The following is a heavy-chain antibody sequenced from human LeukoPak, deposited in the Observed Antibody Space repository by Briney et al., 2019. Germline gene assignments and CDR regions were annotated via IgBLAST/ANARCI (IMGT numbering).Heavy chain of an antibody. CDR2: IYTSGST. CDR1: GGSISSYY. V-gene: IGHV4-4*07. CDR3: ARVGYSYGFNWFDP. Sequence: SETLSLTCTVSGGSISSYYWSWIRQPAGKGLEWIGRIYTSGSTNYNPSLKSRVTMSVDTSKNQFSLKLSSVTAADTAVYYCARVGYSYGFNWFDPWGQGTLVTVSS. D-gene: IGHD5-18*01. J-gene: IGHJ5*02.